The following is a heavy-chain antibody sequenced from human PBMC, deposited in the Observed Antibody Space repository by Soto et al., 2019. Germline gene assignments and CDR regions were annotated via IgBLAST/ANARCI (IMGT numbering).Heavy chain of an antibody. CDR2: IYPGDSDT. CDR1: GYRFACYW. J-gene: IGHJ6*02. CDR3: ARRLSGPKEEYNAYYFYGLDV. D-gene: IGHD1-1*01. Sequence: GESLKISCNCSGYRFACYWIAWVRQMPGKGLEWMGIIYPGDSDTIYNPSLQGHVSISADTSTNTAYLHWSSLKASDTAVYYCARRLSGPKEEYNAYYFYGLDVWGQGTTVTGSS. V-gene: IGHV5-51*01.